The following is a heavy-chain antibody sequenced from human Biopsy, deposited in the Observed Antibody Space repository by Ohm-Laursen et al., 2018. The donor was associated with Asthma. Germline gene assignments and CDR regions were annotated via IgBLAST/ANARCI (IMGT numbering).Heavy chain of an antibody. V-gene: IGHV1-69*13. J-gene: IGHJ4*02. Sequence: SVKVSCKSLGGTFNTYVIGWVRQAPGQGLEWMGGINSVFGTTTYPQKFQDRVMITADDSTSTVYMELSSLRSEDTDVYYCARKAGSCISRTCYSLDFWGQGTLVTVSS. D-gene: IGHD2-2*01. CDR2: INSVFGTT. CDR3: ARKAGSCISRTCYSLDF. CDR1: GGTFNTYV.